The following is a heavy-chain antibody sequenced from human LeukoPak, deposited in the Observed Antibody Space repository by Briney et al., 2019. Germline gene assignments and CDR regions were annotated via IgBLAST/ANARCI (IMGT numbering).Heavy chain of an antibody. CDR2: IHHSGSA. J-gene: IGHJ4*02. Sequence: PSGTLSLTGAVSGASSSSNWWNWVRQPPGKGLEWIGEIHHSGSANYNPSLKSRVTISLDTSENQFSLRLSSVTAADTAVYYCVRDRGEWSYSHDYWGQGTLVTVSS. CDR3: VRDRGEWSYSHDY. V-gene: IGHV4-4*02. CDR1: GASSSSNW. D-gene: IGHD3-10*01.